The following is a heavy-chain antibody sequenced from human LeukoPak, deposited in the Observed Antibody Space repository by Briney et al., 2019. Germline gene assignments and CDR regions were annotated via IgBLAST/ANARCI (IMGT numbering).Heavy chain of an antibody. CDR1: GYTFTSYG. D-gene: IGHD6-13*01. CDR3: ARRMYGSNWSVLGYYYYGMDV. J-gene: IGHJ6*02. Sequence: GASVKVSCKASGYTFTSYGISWVRQAPGQGLEWMGWISAYNGNTNYAQKLQGRVTMTTDTSTSTAYMELRSLRSDDTAVYYCARRMYGSNWSVLGYYYYGMDVWAKGPRSPSP. V-gene: IGHV1-18*01. CDR2: ISAYNGNT.